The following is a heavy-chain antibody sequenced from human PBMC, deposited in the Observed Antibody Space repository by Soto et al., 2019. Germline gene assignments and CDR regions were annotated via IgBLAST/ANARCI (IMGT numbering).Heavy chain of an antibody. Sequence: GGSLRLSCAASGFTFSSYSMNWVRQAPGKGLEWVSSISSSSSYIYYADSVKGRFTISRDNAKNSLYLQMNSLRAEDTAVYYCARDNFPDIVVVVAATDYWGQGTLVTVSS. J-gene: IGHJ4*02. V-gene: IGHV3-21*01. CDR2: ISSSSSYI. D-gene: IGHD2-15*01. CDR3: ARDNFPDIVVVVAATDY. CDR1: GFTFSSYS.